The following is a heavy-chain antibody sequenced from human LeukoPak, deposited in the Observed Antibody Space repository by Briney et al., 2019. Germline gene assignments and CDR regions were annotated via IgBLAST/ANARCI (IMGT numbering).Heavy chain of an antibody. CDR1: GGFIRTSNYY. J-gene: IGHJ4*02. D-gene: IGHD5-18*01. CDR3: ARQGGYTYGPGVY. CDR2: IYYSGST. Sequence: SETLSLTCTVSGGFIRTSNYYWGWIRQPPGKGLEWIGSIYYSGSTYYNPSLKSRVTISVDTSKNQFSLRLSSVTAADTAVYYCARQGGYTYGPGVYWGQGTLVTVSS. V-gene: IGHV4-39*01.